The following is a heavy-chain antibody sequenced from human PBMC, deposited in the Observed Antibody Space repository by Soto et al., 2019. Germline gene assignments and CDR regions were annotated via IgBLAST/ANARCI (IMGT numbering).Heavy chain of an antibody. CDR2: IYYSGST. CDR3: ASLKTTADYYYYYGMDV. D-gene: IGHD4-4*01. CDR1: GGSISSGDYY. Sequence: QVQLQESGPGLVKPSQTLSLTCTVSGGSISSGDYYWSWIRQPPGKGLEWIGYIYYSGSTYYNPSRHSRVTISVDTSKNQFSLKLSSVTAADTAVYYCASLKTTADYYYYYGMDVWGQGTTVTVSS. V-gene: IGHV4-30-4*01. J-gene: IGHJ6*02.